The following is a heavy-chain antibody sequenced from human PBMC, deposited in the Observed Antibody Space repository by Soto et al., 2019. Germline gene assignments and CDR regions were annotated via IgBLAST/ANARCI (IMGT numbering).Heavy chain of an antibody. CDR3: ARDRSGFWVAIFPDY. D-gene: IGHD3-9*01. CDR1: GFTFGNYY. V-gene: IGHV3-7*01. CDR2: IKQDGSEK. J-gene: IGHJ4*02. Sequence: PGGSLRLSCGASGFTFGNYYMSWIRQAPGKGLEWVANIKQDGSEKYYVDSVKGRFTISRENAKNSLYLKMNSLRAEDTAVYYRARDRSGFWVAIFPDYWGQGTLVTVSS.